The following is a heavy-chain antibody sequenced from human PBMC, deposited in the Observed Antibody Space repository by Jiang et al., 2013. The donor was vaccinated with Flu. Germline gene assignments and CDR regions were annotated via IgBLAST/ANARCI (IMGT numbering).Heavy chain of an antibody. CDR3: ARFSSWSYYFDY. J-gene: IGHJ4*02. D-gene: IGHD6-13*01. CDR1: GYSISSGYY. V-gene: IGHV4-38-2*02. CDR2: IYHSGST. Sequence: LLKPSETLSLTCTVSGYSISSGYYWGWIRQPPGKGLEWIGSIYHSGSTYYNPSLKSRVTISVDTSKNQFSLKLSSVTAADTAVYYCARFSSWSYYFDYWGQGTLVTVSS.